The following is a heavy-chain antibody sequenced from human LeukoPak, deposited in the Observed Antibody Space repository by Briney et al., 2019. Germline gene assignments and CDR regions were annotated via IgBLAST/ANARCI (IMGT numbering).Heavy chain of an antibody. Sequence: PSQTLSLTCTVSGGSISSGGYYWSWIRQHPGKGLEWIGYTYYSGSTYYNPSLKSRVTISVDTSKNQFSLKLSSVTAADTAVYYCARAPRGYSYGYSLDYWGQGTLVTVSS. CDR3: ARAPRGYSYGYSLDY. D-gene: IGHD5-18*01. CDR1: GGSISSGGYY. J-gene: IGHJ4*02. V-gene: IGHV4-31*03. CDR2: TYYSGST.